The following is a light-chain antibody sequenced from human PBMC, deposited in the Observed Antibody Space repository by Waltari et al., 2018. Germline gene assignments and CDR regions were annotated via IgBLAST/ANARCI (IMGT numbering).Light chain of an antibody. CDR1: SRHVVGYTY. V-gene: IGLV2-8*01. CDR2: EVK. Sequence: QSALTQPPSASGSPGQSVTISCPGPSRHVVGYTYVSWYQHHPGKAPKLMISEVKKRPSGVPDRFSGSKSGNTASLTVSGLQADDDADYYCTSYAGSHNWVFGGGTKLTVL. CDR3: TSYAGSHNWV. J-gene: IGLJ2*01.